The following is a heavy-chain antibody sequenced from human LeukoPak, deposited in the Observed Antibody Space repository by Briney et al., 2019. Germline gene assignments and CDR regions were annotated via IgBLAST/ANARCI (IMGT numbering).Heavy chain of an antibody. V-gene: IGHV3-7*01. J-gene: IGHJ4*02. D-gene: IGHD5-12*01. Sequence: GGSLRLSCVASGFTFSSYWMSWVRQAPGKGLEWVANIKQDGSEKYYVDSVKGRFTISRDNAKNSPSLQMNSLRAEDTAVYYCARSENTGYDYWGQGTLVTVSS. CDR1: GFTFSSYW. CDR3: ARSENTGYDY. CDR2: IKQDGSEK.